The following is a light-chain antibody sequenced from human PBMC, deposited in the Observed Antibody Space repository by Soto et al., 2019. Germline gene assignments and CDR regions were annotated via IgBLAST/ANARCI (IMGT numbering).Light chain of an antibody. CDR3: QQRVNWLT. CDR2: DAS. J-gene: IGKJ4*01. CDR1: QSVGTY. V-gene: IGKV3-11*01. Sequence: EIVLTQSPATLSLSPGERATLSCRASQSVGTYLDWYQQKLGQAPRLLIYDASNRATGIPARFRGSGSGTDFTLTISSLEPEDFAVYYCQQRVNWLTFGGGTKVEL.